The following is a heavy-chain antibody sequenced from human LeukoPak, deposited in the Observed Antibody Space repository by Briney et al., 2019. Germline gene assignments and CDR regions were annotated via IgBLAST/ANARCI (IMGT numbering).Heavy chain of an antibody. Sequence: GGSLRLSCAASGFTFSSYGMHWVRQAPGKGLEWVAFIRYDGSSKYYADSVKGRFTISRDNSKNTLYLQMNNLRAEDTAVYYCATQIVVVVAATDYWGQGTLVTVSS. D-gene: IGHD2-15*01. V-gene: IGHV3-30*02. J-gene: IGHJ4*02. CDR2: IRYDGSSK. CDR1: GFTFSSYG. CDR3: ATQIVVVVAATDY.